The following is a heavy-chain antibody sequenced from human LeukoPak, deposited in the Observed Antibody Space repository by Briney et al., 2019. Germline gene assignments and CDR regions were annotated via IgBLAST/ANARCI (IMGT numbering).Heavy chain of an antibody. Sequence: GGSLRLSCVASGFTFSTYAMTWARQAPGKGLEWVSAISGGSGLKYYGDSVKGRFTVSRDNSKNTQYLQMNDLRTEDTAVYYCANLGNWNDVRDYWGQGTLVAVSS. D-gene: IGHD1-1*01. CDR3: ANLGNWNDVRDY. CDR2: ISGGSGLK. J-gene: IGHJ4*02. CDR1: GFTFSTYA. V-gene: IGHV3-23*01.